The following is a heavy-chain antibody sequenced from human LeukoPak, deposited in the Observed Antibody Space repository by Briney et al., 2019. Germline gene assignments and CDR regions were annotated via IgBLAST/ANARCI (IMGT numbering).Heavy chain of an antibody. J-gene: IGHJ5*02. Sequence: SETLSLTCTVSGGSISSYYWSWIRQPPGKGLEWIGDIYYSGSTNYNPSLKSRVTISVDTSKNQFSLKLSSVTAADTAVYYCARGYSYGYGWFDPWGQGTLVTVSS. D-gene: IGHD5-18*01. CDR3: ARGYSYGYGWFDP. V-gene: IGHV4-59*08. CDR1: GGSISSYY. CDR2: IYYSGST.